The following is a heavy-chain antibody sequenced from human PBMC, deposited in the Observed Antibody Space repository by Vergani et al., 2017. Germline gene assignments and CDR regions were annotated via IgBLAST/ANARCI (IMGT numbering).Heavy chain of an antibody. J-gene: IGHJ6*03. Sequence: QVQLVQSGAEVKKPGASVKVSCKASGYTFTSYDINWVRQATGQGLEWMGWMNPNGGNTGYAQKFQGRVTMTRNTSISTAYMELSSLSSEETAVYYCARARSGRGAACSPHQKACYTDVWGKGPTVTVSS. V-gene: IGHV1-8*01. CDR2: MNPNGGNT. D-gene: IGHD3-10*01. CDR1: GYTFTSYD. CDR3: ARARSGRGAACSPHQKACYTDV.